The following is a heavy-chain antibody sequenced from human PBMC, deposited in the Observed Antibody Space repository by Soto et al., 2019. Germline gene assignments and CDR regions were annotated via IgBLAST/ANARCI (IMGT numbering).Heavy chain of an antibody. D-gene: IGHD4-17*01. CDR3: ARPEGAWTTLAFDI. Sequence: ASETLSLTCTVSGGSVSSGSYFWGWIRQPPGKGLEWIGSIYYSGSTYYNPSLKSRVTISVDTSKNQFSLKLSSVTAADTAVYYCARPEGAWTTLAFDIWGQGTMVTVSS. V-gene: IGHV4-39*01. CDR1: GGSVSSGSYF. CDR2: IYYSGST. J-gene: IGHJ3*02.